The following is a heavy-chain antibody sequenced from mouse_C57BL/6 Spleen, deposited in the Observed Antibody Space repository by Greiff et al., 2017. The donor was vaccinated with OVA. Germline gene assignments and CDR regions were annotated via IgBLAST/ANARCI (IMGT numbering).Heavy chain of an antibody. V-gene: IGHV1-54*01. CDR2: INPGSGGT. CDR3: ARDYGSSPWFAY. J-gene: IGHJ3*01. CDR1: GYAFTNYL. Sequence: VKLQESGAELVRPGTSVKVSCKASGYAFTNYLIEWVKQRPGQGLEWIGVINPGSGGTNYNEKFKGKATLTADKSSSTAYMQLSSLTSEDSAVYFCARDYGSSPWFAYWGQGTLVTVSA. D-gene: IGHD1-1*01.